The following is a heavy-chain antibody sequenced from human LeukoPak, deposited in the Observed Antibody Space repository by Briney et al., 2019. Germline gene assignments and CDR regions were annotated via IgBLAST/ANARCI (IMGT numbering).Heavy chain of an antibody. Sequence: PGGSLRLSCAASGFTFSSYGMHWVRQAPGKGLEWVAVISYDGSNKYYADSVKGRFTISRDNSKNTLYLQMNSLRAEDTAVYYCAKGEYSSSWMNAFDIWGQGTMVTVSS. CDR2: ISYDGSNK. D-gene: IGHD6-13*01. V-gene: IGHV3-30*18. J-gene: IGHJ3*02. CDR1: GFTFSSYG. CDR3: AKGEYSSSWMNAFDI.